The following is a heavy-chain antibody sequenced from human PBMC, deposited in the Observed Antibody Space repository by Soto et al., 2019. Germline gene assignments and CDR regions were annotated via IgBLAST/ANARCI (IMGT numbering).Heavy chain of an antibody. D-gene: IGHD7-27*01. CDR2: IYYSGST. CDR1: GGSISSYY. CDR3: ATGGQKNWDQRGIDAFDI. V-gene: IGHV4-59*01. Sequence: SETLSLTCTVSGGSISSYYWSWIRQPPGKGLEWIGYIYYSGSTNYNPSIKSRVTISVDTSKNQFSLKLSSVTAADTAVYYCATGGQKNWDQRGIDAFDIWGQGTMVTVSS. J-gene: IGHJ3*02.